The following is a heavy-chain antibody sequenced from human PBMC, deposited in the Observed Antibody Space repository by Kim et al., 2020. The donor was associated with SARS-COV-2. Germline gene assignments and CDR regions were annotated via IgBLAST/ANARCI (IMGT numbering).Heavy chain of an antibody. D-gene: IGHD1-26*01. J-gene: IGHJ4*02. CDR1: GGSISSYS. V-gene: IGHV4-59*01. CDR2: IYYSGST. CDR3: AREIVGATWFDY. Sequence: SETLSLTCTVSGGSISSYSWSWIRQPPGKGLEWIGYIYYSGSTNCDPSLKSRVTISVDTSKNQFSLKLSSVTAADTAVYYCAREIVGATWFDYWGQGALVTVSA.